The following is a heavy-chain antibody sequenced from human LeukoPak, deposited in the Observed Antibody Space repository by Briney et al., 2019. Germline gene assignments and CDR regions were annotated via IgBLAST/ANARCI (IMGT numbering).Heavy chain of an antibody. CDR2: IYYSGST. D-gene: IGHD3-3*02. Sequence: MPSEALSLTCAVYGGSFSSYYWSWIRQPPGKGLEWIGYIYYSGSTNYNPSLKSRVTISVDTSKNQFSLKLSSVTAADTAVYYCARVSRQFDPWGQGTLVTVSS. V-gene: IGHV4-59*01. CDR3: ARVSRQFDP. CDR1: GGSFSSYY. J-gene: IGHJ5*02.